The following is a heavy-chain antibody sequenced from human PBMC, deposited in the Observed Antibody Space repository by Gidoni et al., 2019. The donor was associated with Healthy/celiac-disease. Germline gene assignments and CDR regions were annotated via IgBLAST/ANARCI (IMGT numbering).Heavy chain of an antibody. D-gene: IGHD4-17*01. Sequence: QVQRVQSGAAVKKPGSSVKVSCAAAGGTFSSCTISWVRQAPGQGLEWMGRIIPILGIANYAQKFQGRVTITSDKSTSTAYMELSSLRSEDTAVYYCALTTVTPFDPWGQGTLVTVSS. J-gene: IGHJ5*02. CDR2: IIPILGIA. V-gene: IGHV1-69*02. CDR1: GGTFSSCT. CDR3: ALTTVTPFDP.